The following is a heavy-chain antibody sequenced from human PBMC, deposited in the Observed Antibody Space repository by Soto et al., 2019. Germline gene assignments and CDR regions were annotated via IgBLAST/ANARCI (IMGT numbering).Heavy chain of an antibody. CDR2: IAYRGST. J-gene: IGHJ5*02. CDR3: AREWGNYNWFDP. Sequence: QVQLQESGPGLVKPSQTLSLTCSVSGGSISGGGYYWSWIRQHPGEGLEWIGYIAYRGSTYYNPSLKSRLTISADTSKNQCSLKLSSVTAADTAVYYCAREWGNYNWFDPWGQGTLVTVSS. CDR1: GGSISGGGYY. D-gene: IGHD7-27*01. V-gene: IGHV4-31*03.